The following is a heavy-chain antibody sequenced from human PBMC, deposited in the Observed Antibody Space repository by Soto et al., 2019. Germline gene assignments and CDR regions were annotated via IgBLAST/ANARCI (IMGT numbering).Heavy chain of an antibody. CDR2: IIPILGIA. V-gene: IGHV1-69*08. CDR3: ARDSGTNIVVVPAAKSPVEY. CDR1: GVTFSSYT. J-gene: IGHJ4*02. Sequence: QVQLVQSGAEVKKPGSSVKVSCKASGVTFSSYTISWVRQAPGKGLEWMGRIIPILGIAKYAQKFQGRVTITADKSTSQRYMELSSLRSAATAVSCCARDSGTNIVVVPAAKSPVEYWGQGTLVTVPS. D-gene: IGHD2-2*01.